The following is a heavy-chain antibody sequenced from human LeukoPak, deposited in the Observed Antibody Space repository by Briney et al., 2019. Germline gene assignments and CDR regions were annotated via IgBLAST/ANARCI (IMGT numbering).Heavy chain of an antibody. D-gene: IGHD6-19*01. J-gene: IGHJ4*02. Sequence: SETLSLTCTVSGYSISSGYYWGWIRQPPGKGLEWIGSIYHSGSTNYNPSLKSRVTISVDTSKNQFSLKLSSVTAADTAVYYCARTPRMYSSGWYDYWGQGTLVTVSS. CDR1: GYSISSGYY. CDR2: IYHSGST. CDR3: ARTPRMYSSGWYDY. V-gene: IGHV4-38-2*02.